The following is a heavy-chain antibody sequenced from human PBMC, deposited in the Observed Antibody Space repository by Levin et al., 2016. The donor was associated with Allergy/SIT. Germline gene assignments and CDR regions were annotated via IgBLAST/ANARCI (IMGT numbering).Heavy chain of an antibody. CDR2: ISSTSTYI. CDR1: GFTFSTDS. Sequence: GGSLRLSCAASGFTFSTDSMNWVRQAPGKGLEWVSVISSTSTYIYYADSVKGRFTISRDNAKNSLYLQMNSLRADDTAVYYCARGLLLSGKMAAFDIWGQGTMVTVSS. CDR3: ARGLLLSGKMAAFDI. V-gene: IGHV3-21*01. D-gene: IGHD2-21*02. J-gene: IGHJ3*02.